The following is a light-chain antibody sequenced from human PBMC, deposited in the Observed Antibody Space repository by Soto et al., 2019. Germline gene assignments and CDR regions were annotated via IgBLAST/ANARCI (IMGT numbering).Light chain of an antibody. Sequence: DIVMTQSPDSLAVSLGERATINCKSSQSVLYSSMNKNYLDWYQQKPGQPPKLLIYWASTRESGVPDRFSGSGSGTDFTLTISSLQAEDVAVYYCQQHYSDPLTFGGGTKVEIK. CDR2: WAS. V-gene: IGKV4-1*01. CDR1: QSVLYSSMNKNY. CDR3: QQHYSDPLT. J-gene: IGKJ4*01.